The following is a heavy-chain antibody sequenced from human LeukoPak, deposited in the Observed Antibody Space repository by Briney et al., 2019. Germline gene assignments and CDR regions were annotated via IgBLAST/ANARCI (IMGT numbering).Heavy chain of an antibody. V-gene: IGHV3-30*02. CDR2: IRYDGSDS. Sequence: GGSLRLSCSAFGFTFGDYAFHWVRQAPGKGLEWLAFIRYDGSDSYYADSVKGRFTISRDNSKKTLYLQMDSLRTEDTAFYYCALIGVVVPPDTYDVWGQGTLVTVSS. CDR3: ALIGVVVPPDTYDV. J-gene: IGHJ3*01. D-gene: IGHD2-21*01. CDR1: GFTFGDYA.